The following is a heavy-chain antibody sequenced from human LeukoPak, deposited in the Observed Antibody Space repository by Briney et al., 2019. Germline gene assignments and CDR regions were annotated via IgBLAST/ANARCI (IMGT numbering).Heavy chain of an antibody. CDR3: ARDRSYAVNQGGWLDP. V-gene: IGHV3-30*01. CDR1: GFTFSNFA. CDR2: TSDEGRKK. Sequence: PGGSLRLSCVASGFTFSNFAIHWVRQGPGKGLEWVAVTSDEGRKKYYADSVKGRFTISRDNSKNTLYLQMNSLRTDDTAIYYCARDRSYAVNQGGWLDPWGQGTLVSVSS. D-gene: IGHD2-2*01. J-gene: IGHJ5*02.